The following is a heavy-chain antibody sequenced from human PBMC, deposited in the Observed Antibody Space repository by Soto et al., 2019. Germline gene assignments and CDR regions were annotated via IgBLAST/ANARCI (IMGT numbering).Heavy chain of an antibody. V-gene: IGHV3-23*01. Sequence: EVQLLQTGGGLVQPGESLRLSCAASGFAFRSYAVTWVRQGPGRGLEWVATIHSGGRDSYYGASVKGRFTVSRDNYNNTMDLYRGSLGAEDPGVYYCTKGRGGSGKVPLDFWGEGTLVAVSS. CDR2: IHSGGRDS. CDR3: TKGRGGSGKVPLDF. J-gene: IGHJ4*02. CDR1: GFAFRSYA. D-gene: IGHD3-10*01.